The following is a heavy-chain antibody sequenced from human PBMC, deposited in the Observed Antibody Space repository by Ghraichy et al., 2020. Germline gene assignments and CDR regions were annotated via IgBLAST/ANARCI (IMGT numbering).Heavy chain of an antibody. J-gene: IGHJ6*02. CDR3: ARGSTVVRYYYYDGMDV. V-gene: IGHV3-48*02. D-gene: IGHD4-23*01. Sequence: SLRLSCVASGFTLSDYSVNWVRQAPGKGLEWVSYSTSSSRFISYADSVKGRFTVSRDNAQNSLYLQMNNLRDEDTAVYYCARGSTVVRYYYYDGMDVWGQGTTVTVSS. CDR1: GFTLSDYS. CDR2: STSSSRFI.